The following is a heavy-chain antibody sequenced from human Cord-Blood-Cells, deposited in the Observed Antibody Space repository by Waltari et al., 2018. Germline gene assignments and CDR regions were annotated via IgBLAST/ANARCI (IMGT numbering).Heavy chain of an antibody. D-gene: IGHD6-6*01. J-gene: IGHJ3*02. CDR2: INHSGST. V-gene: IGHV4-34*01. CDR3: ARGGSSSSLAFDI. Sequence: QVQLQQWGAGLLKPSETLSLTCAVYGGSFSGYYWSWIRQPPGKGLEWIGEINHSGSTNYHPSLKSRVTISVDTSKNQFSLKLSSVTAADMAVYYCARGGSSSSLAFDIWGQGTMVTVSS. CDR1: GGSFSGYY.